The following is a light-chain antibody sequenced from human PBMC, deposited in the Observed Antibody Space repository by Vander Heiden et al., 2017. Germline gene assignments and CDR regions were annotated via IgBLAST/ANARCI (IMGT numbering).Light chain of an antibody. J-gene: IGKJ2*01. CDR3: QQHYNTPPT. V-gene: IGKV4-1*01. Sequence: DIVMTQSPDSLAVSLGERATINCKSSQSVLYSSNNKNYLAWYQQKPGQSPKLLISWASTRESGVPDRFSGSGSGTDFTLTISSLQAEDVAVYFCQQHYNTPPTFGQGTKLEIK. CDR2: WAS. CDR1: QSVLYSSNNKNY.